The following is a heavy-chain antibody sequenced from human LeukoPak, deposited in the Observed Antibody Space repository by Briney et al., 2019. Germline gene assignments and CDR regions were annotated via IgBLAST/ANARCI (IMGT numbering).Heavy chain of an antibody. D-gene: IGHD5-24*01. Sequence: SETLSLTCAVYGGSFSGYYWSWIRQPPGKGLEWIGYIYYSGSTNYNPSLKSRVTISVDTSKNQFSLKLSSVTAADTAVYYCARDRGGGWLPAHGRAFDIWGQGTMVTVSS. CDR3: ARDRGGGWLPAHGRAFDI. CDR2: IYYSGST. V-gene: IGHV4-59*01. CDR1: GGSFSGYY. J-gene: IGHJ3*02.